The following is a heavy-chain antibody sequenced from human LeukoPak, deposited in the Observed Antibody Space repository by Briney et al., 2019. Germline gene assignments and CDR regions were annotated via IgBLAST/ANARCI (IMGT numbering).Heavy chain of an antibody. CDR1: GYTFTGYY. D-gene: IGHD1-26*01. V-gene: IGHV1-2*02. J-gene: IGHJ4*02. CDR2: INPNSGGT. CDR3: ARGTVGATKREATVPHDY. Sequence: ASVRVSCKASGYTFTGYYMHWVRQAPGQGLEWMGWINPNSGGTNYAQKFQGRVTMTRDTSISTAYMELSRLRSDDTAVYYCARGTVGATKREATVPHDYWGQGTLVTVSS.